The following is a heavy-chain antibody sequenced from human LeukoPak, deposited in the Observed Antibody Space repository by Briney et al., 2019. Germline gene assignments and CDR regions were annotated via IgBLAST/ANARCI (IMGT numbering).Heavy chain of an antibody. Sequence: SETLSLTCAVSGGSISISNWWSWVRQPPGKGLEWIGEIYHSGSTNYNPSLKSRVTISVDKSKNQFSLKLSSVTAADTAVYYCASRLYDSARNFDYWGQGALVTVSS. CDR3: ASRLYDSARNFDY. D-gene: IGHD3-22*01. CDR1: GGSISISNW. CDR2: IYHSGST. J-gene: IGHJ4*02. V-gene: IGHV4-4*02.